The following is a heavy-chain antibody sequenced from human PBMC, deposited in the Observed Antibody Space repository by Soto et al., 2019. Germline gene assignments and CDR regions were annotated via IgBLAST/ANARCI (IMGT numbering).Heavy chain of an antibody. CDR1: GFTLSGRS. J-gene: IGHJ6*04. V-gene: IGHV3-74*01. CDR2: IDNAGTDS. D-gene: IGHD3-10*01. Sequence: EVQLVESGGGLVQPGGSLRLSCAASGFTLSGRSMYWVRQAPGKWLVWVSGIDNAGTDSTYADSVKGRFTSSRDNAKNMLYLQMNSLRVEDTAVYYCARGWFGPDVWGKGTTVTVSS. CDR3: ARGWFGPDV.